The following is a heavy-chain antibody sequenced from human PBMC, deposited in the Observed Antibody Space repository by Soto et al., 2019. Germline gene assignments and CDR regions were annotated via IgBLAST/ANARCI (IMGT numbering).Heavy chain of an antibody. CDR3: ARAYDYVWGSYRGRYDY. V-gene: IGHV1-18*01. CDR1: GYTFTSYG. D-gene: IGHD3-16*02. J-gene: IGHJ4*02. CDR2: ISAYNGNT. Sequence: QVQLVQSGAEVKKPGSSVKVSCKASGYTFTSYGISWVRQAPGQGLEWMGWISAYNGNTNYAQKLQGRVTMTTDTSTSTAYMELRSLRSDDTAVYYCARAYDYVWGSYRGRYDYWGQGTLVTVSS.